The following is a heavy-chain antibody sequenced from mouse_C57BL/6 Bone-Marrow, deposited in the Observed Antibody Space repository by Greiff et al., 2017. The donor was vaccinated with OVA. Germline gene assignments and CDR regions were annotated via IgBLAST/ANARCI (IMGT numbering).Heavy chain of an antibody. Sequence: QVHVKQSGAELVKPGASVKLSCKASGYTFTEYTIHWVKQRSGQGLEWIGWFYPGRGRIKYNEKFKDKATLTADKSSSTVYMELSRLTSEDSAVYFCARHAPWDPYYFDYWGQGTTLTVSA. CDR2: FYPGRGRI. CDR3: ARHAPWDPYYFDY. V-gene: IGHV1-62-2*01. CDR1: GYTFTEYT. J-gene: IGHJ2*01. D-gene: IGHD4-1*01.